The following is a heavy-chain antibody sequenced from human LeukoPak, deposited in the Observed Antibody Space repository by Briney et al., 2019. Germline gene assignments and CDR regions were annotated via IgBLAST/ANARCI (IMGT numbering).Heavy chain of an antibody. CDR3: GRDVSAHCGNDCYSHWYFDL. CDR2: IYYSGTT. CDR1: GGSISSSSYY. V-gene: IGHV4-39*07. J-gene: IGHJ2*01. D-gene: IGHD2-21*02. Sequence: PSETLSLTCTVSGGSISSSSYYWGWIRQPPGKGLEWIGSIYYSGTTYYNPSLKSRVTISVDTSKNQFSLKLTSVTAADAAVYYCGRDVSAHCGNDCYSHWYFDLWGRGTLVTVSS.